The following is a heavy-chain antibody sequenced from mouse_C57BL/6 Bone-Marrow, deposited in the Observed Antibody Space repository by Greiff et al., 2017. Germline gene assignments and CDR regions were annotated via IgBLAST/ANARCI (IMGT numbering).Heavy chain of an antibody. D-gene: IGHD1-1*01. CDR1: GYSITSGYY. J-gene: IGHJ4*01. Sequence: EVQLVESGPGLVKPSQSLSLTCSVTGYSITSGYYWNWIRQFPGNKLEWMGYISYDGSNNYNPSLKNRISITRDTSKNQFFLKLNSVTTEDTATYYCARDPFYGSRAMDYWGQGTSVTVSS. CDR3: ARDPFYGSRAMDY. V-gene: IGHV3-6*01. CDR2: ISYDGSN.